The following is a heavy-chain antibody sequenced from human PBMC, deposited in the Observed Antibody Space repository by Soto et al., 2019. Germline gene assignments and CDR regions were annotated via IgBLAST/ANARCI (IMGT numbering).Heavy chain of an antibody. Sequence: QLQLQESGSGLVKPSQTLSLTCAVSGGSISSGGYSWSWIRQPPGKGLEWIGYIYHSGSTYYTPSLTSRVTISVERSKNQFSLKLSSVTAADTAGYYCASAARSRGDPTHYWGQGTLVTVSS. D-gene: IGHD4-17*01. V-gene: IGHV4-30-2*01. CDR2: IYHSGST. CDR1: GGSISSGGYS. J-gene: IGHJ4*02. CDR3: ASAARSRGDPTHY.